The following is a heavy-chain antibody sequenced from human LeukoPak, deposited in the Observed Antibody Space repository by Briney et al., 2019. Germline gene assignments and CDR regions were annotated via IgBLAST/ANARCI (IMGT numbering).Heavy chain of an antibody. CDR2: IKQDGNEK. J-gene: IGHJ4*02. D-gene: IGHD2-2*01. Sequence: GGSLRLSCAASGFTFTTYWMSWVRQAPGEGLEWVANIKQDGNEKYYVDSVKGRFTISRDNAKNSLYLQMNSLRVEDTAVYYCARVRKDIVVVPGTMRDTYYFDYWGQGTLVTVSS. CDR1: GFTFTTYW. CDR3: ARVRKDIVVVPGTMRDTYYFDY. V-gene: IGHV3-7*01.